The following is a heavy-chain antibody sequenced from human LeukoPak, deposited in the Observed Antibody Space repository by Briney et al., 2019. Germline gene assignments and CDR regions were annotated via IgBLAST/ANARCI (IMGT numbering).Heavy chain of an antibody. D-gene: IGHD2-15*01. J-gene: IGHJ4*02. Sequence: PSETLSLTCTVSDVSISDESYFWGWIRQPPGKGLEWVGAFRSRGSTYYSPSLMGRVAISVDTSKSQFSLGLSSVTAADTAVYYCARDPRYCSGGSCYHSFDYWGQGTLVTVSS. CDR3: ARDPRYCSGGSCYHSFDY. CDR2: FRSRGST. CDR1: DVSISDESYF. V-gene: IGHV4-39*07.